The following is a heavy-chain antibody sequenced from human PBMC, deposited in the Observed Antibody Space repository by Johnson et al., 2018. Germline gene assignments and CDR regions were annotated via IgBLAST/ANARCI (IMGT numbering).Heavy chain of an antibody. D-gene: IGHD5-12*01. J-gene: IGHJ6*03. V-gene: IGHV3-21*01. Sequence: VQLVESGGGLVKPGGSLRLSCAASGFTFSTYAMNWVRQAPGKGLEWVSSLSSSSSHIYYADSVKGRFTIPRDTAKNSLYLKMNSLRAEDTAVYYCARDPRGEWLRVGSPYMDVWGKGTTVTVSS. CDR1: GFTFSTYA. CDR3: ARDPRGEWLRVGSPYMDV. CDR2: LSSSSSHI.